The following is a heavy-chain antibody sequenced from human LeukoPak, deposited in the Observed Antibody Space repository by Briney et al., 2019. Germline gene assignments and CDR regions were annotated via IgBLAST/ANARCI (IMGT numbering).Heavy chain of an antibody. D-gene: IGHD6-19*01. J-gene: IGHJ4*02. CDR2: IYSGGST. CDR3: ARGYSSGWYLGNFDY. CDR1: GFTFSSNY. Sequence: QPGGSLRLSCAASGFTFSSNYMSWVRQAPGKGLEWVSVIYSGGSTYYADSVKGRFTISRDNSKNTLYLQMNSLRAEDTAVYYCARGYSSGWYLGNFDYWGQGTLVTVSS. V-gene: IGHV3-53*01.